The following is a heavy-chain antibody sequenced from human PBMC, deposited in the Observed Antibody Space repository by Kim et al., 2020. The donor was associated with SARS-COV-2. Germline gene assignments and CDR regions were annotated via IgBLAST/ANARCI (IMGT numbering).Heavy chain of an antibody. D-gene: IGHD3-22*01. CDR1: GGSFSGYY. CDR3: ARGLGAPLITMIVVGMHRFDP. V-gene: IGHV4-34*01. Sequence: SETLSLTCAVYGGSFSGYYWSWIRQPPGKGLEWIGEINHSGSTNYNPSLKSRVTISVDTSKNQFSLKLSSVTAADTAVYYCARGLGAPLITMIVVGMHRFDPWGQGTLVTVSS. CDR2: INHSGST. J-gene: IGHJ5*02.